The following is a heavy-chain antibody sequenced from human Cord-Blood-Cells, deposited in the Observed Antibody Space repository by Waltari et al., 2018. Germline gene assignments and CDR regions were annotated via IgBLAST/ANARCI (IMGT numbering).Heavy chain of an antibody. CDR3: ARVNVLRFLEWLLFDY. CDR2: LSANSGGT. D-gene: IGHD3-3*01. Sequence: QVQLVQSGAEVKKPGASVKVSCKASGYTFTGYYMHWVRQAPGQGLEWMEWLSANSGGTNYAQKFQGRVTMTRDTSISAAYMELGRLRSDGTAVYYCARVNVLRFLEWLLFDYWGQGTLVNVSS. J-gene: IGHJ4*02. V-gene: IGHV1-2*02. CDR1: GYTFTGYY.